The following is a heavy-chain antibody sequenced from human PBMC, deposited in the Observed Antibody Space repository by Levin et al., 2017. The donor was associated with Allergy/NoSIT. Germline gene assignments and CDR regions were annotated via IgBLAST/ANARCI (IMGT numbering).Heavy chain of an antibody. CDR1: GDSFSGRNW. CDR3: AGVPVAVLGPTSWFDP. V-gene: IGHV4-4*02. D-gene: IGHD1-26*01. J-gene: IGHJ5*02. CDR2: IFHNGST. Sequence: SETLSLTCTVSGDSFSGRNWWSWVRQPPGKGLEWIGEIFHNGSTSYNPSLKSRITISEDKSKNQFSLRLRSVTAADTAVYYCAGVPVAVLGPTSWFDPWGQGTLVTVSS.